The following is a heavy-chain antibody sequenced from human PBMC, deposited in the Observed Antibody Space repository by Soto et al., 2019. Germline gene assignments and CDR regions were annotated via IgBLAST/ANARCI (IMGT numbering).Heavy chain of an antibody. Sequence: PSETLSLTCTVSGGSISSSSYYWGWIRQPPGKGLEWTGSIYYSGSTCYNPSLKSRVTISVDTSKNQFSLKLSSVTAADTAVYYCARLFDSSGYYRFYYFDYWGQGTLVTVSS. CDR3: ARLFDSSGYYRFYYFDY. CDR2: IYYSGST. D-gene: IGHD3-22*01. V-gene: IGHV4-39*01. J-gene: IGHJ4*02. CDR1: GGSISSSSYY.